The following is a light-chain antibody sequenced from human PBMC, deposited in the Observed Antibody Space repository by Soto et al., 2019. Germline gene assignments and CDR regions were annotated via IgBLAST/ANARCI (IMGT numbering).Light chain of an antibody. J-gene: IGKJ4*01. CDR1: QTIRSD. Sequence: EIVLTQSPVTLSVSPGERATLSCRASQTIRSDLAWYQQKPGQAPRLLIYGASTRATDIPATFSGSGSGTEFTLTISSLQSEDFAVYYCQQYNNWPPVTFGGGTKVDIK. CDR2: GAS. CDR3: QQYNNWPPVT. V-gene: IGKV3-15*01.